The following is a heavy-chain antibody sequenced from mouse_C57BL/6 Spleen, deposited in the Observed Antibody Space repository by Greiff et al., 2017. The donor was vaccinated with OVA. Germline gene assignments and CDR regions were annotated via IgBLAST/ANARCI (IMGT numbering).Heavy chain of an antibody. CDR1: GYTFTDYY. Sequence: VQLQQSGPELVKPGASVKISCKASGYTFTDYYMNWVKQSHGKSLEWIGDINPNNGGTSYNQMFKGKATLTVDKSSSTAYMELRSLTSEDTAVYYCARGRTDWYFDVWGTGTTVTVSS. CDR2: INPNNGGT. CDR3: ARGRTDWYFDV. V-gene: IGHV1-26*01. J-gene: IGHJ1*03.